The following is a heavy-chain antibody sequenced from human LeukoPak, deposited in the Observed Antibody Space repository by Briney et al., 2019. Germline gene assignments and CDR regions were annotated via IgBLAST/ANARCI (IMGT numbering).Heavy chain of an antibody. CDR2: INHSGST. Sequence: SETLSLTRAVYGGSFSGYYWSWIRQPPGKGLEWIGEINHSGSTNYNPSLKSRVTISVDTSKNQFSLKLSSVTAADTAVYYCARMGYYGSGSWNWFDPWGQGTLVTVSS. V-gene: IGHV4-34*01. D-gene: IGHD3-10*01. CDR3: ARMGYYGSGSWNWFDP. CDR1: GGSFSGYY. J-gene: IGHJ5*02.